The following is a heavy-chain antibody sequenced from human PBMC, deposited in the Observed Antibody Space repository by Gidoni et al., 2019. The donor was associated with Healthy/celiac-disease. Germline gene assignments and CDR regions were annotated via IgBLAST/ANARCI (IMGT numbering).Heavy chain of an antibody. CDR3: TRGKRFLEWLLYEGAREYYYGMDV. V-gene: IGHV3-49*04. CDR2: IRSKAYGGTT. D-gene: IGHD3-3*01. CDR1: GFTFGDYA. J-gene: IGHJ6*02. Sequence: EVQLVESGGGLVQPGRSLRLSCTASGFTFGDYAMSWVRQAPGKGLEWVGFIRSKAYGGTTEYAASVKGRFTISRDDSKSIAYLQMNSLKTEDTAVYYCTRGKRFLEWLLYEGAREYYYGMDVWGQGTTVTVSS.